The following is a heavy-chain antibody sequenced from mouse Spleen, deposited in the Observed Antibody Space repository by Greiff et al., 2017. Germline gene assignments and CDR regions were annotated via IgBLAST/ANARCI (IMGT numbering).Heavy chain of an antibody. CDR3: ASPYSNSFAMDY. J-gene: IGHJ4*01. V-gene: IGHV14-3*02. Sequence: EVQRVESGAELVKPGASVKLSCTASGFNIKDTYMHWVKQRPEQGLEWIGRIDPANGNTKYDPKFQGKATITADTSSNTAYLQLSSLTSEDTAVYYCASPYSNSFAMDYWGQGTSVTVSS. CDR1: GFNIKDTY. CDR2: IDPANGNT. D-gene: IGHD2-5*01.